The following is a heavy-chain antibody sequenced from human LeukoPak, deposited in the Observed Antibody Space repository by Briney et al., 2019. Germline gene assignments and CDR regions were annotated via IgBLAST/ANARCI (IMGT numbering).Heavy chain of an antibody. J-gene: IGHJ3*02. V-gene: IGHV3-30*02. Sequence: GGSLRLSCAASGFIFSSYGMHWVRQAPGKGLEWVAFIRHDGSNKYYADSVKGRFIISRDNAKNALYLQMKSLRAEDTAVYFCVRGADSTGWRSDAFDIWGQGTMVTVSS. CDR2: IRHDGSNK. CDR1: GFIFSSYG. CDR3: VRGADSTGWRSDAFDI. D-gene: IGHD6-19*01.